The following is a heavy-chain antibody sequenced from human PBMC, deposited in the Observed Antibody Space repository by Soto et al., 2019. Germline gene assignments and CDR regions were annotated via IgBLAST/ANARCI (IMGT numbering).Heavy chain of an antibody. CDR1: GYTFTSYD. D-gene: IGHD6-13*01. CDR3: ALSPGIAAAGTLFGYYYYYYMDV. CDR2: MNPNSGNT. J-gene: IGHJ6*03. Sequence: GESLKISCKASGYTFTSYDINWVRQATGQGLEWMGWMNPNSGNTGYAQKFQGRVTMTRNTSISTAYMELSSLRSEDTAVYYCALSPGIAAAGTLFGYYYYYYMDVWGKGTTVTVSS. V-gene: IGHV1-8*01.